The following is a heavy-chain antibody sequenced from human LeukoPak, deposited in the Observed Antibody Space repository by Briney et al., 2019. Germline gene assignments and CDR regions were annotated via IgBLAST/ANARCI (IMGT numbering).Heavy chain of an antibody. CDR3: ASLEINTSCYTN. CDR1: GGSISSGSYY. V-gene: IGHV4-61*02. Sequence: SETLSLTCTVSGGSISSGSYYWSWIRQPAGKGLEWIGRIYTSGSTNYNPSLKSRVTISVDTSKNQFSLKLSSVTAADTAVYYCASLEINTSCYTNWGQGTLVTVSS. D-gene: IGHD2-2*02. CDR2: IYTSGST. J-gene: IGHJ4*02.